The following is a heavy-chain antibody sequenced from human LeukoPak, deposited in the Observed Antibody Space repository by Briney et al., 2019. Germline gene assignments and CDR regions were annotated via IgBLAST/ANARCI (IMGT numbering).Heavy chain of an antibody. D-gene: IGHD4-23*01. CDR3: AAEGGDYGGDTPHLYGMDV. V-gene: IGHV1-58*01. CDR1: GFTFTSSA. J-gene: IGHJ6*04. CDR2: IVVGSGNT. Sequence: SVKVSCKASGFTFTSSAVQWVRQARGQRLEWIGWIVVGSGNTNYAQKFQERVTITRDMSTSTAYMELSSLRSEDTAVYYCAAEGGDYGGDTPHLYGMDVWGKGTTVTVSS.